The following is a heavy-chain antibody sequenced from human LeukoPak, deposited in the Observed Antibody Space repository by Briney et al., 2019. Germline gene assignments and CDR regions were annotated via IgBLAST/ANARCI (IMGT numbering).Heavy chain of an antibody. CDR1: GGSISSYY. Sequence: PSETLSLTCTVSGGSISSYYWSWIRQPPGEGLEWIGYIYYSGSTNYNPSLRSRVIISVDTSKNQFSLKLSSVTAADTAVYYCARGIFGVIINAFDIWGQGTMVTVSS. CDR2: IYYSGST. CDR3: ARGIFGVIINAFDI. D-gene: IGHD3-3*01. V-gene: IGHV4-59*01. J-gene: IGHJ3*02.